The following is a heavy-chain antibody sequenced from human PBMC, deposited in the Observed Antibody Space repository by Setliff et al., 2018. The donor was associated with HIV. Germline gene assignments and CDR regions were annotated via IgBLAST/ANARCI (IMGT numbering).Heavy chain of an antibody. J-gene: IGHJ5*02. CDR3: ASDQATGYVKVWFSWIDP. D-gene: IGHD5-12*01. CDR1: GGTFSLYA. Sequence: RASVKVSCKASGGTFSLYAINWVRQAPGQGLEWMGGIIPIFNTANYAQKVQGRVTSTADGSTSTAYRELSSLRFEDTATYYCASDQATGYVKVWFSWIDPWGQGTLVTVSS. V-gene: IGHV1-69*13. CDR2: IIPIFNTA.